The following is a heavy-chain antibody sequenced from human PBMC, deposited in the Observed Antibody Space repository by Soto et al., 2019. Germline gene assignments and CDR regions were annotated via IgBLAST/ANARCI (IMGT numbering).Heavy chain of an antibody. D-gene: IGHD6-13*01. J-gene: IGHJ4*02. Sequence: WSLRLSCAASGFTFSSYAMSWVRQAPGKGLEWVSAISGSGGSTYYADSVKGRFTISRDNSKNTLYLQMNSLRAEDTAVYYCAKDRARQQLALRGDYWGQGTLVTVSS. V-gene: IGHV3-23*01. CDR1: GFTFSSYA. CDR3: AKDRARQQLALRGDY. CDR2: ISGSGGST.